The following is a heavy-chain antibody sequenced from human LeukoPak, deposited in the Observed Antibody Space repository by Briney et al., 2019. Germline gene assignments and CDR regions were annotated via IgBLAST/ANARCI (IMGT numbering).Heavy chain of an antibody. CDR1: GFTFSSYA. V-gene: IGHV4-31*02. D-gene: IGHD3-16*01. J-gene: IGHJ4*02. CDR3: ARAYLPLGYFDY. Sequence: LRLSCAASGFTFSSYAMSWVRQAPGKGLEWIGYIYYSGSTYYNPSLKSRVTISVDTSKNQFSLKLSSVTAADTAVYYCARAYLPLGYFDYWGQGSLVTVSS. CDR2: IYYSGST.